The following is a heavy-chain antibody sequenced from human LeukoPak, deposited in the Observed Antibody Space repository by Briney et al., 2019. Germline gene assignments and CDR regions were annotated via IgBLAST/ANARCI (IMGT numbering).Heavy chain of an antibody. CDR2: IYYSGST. J-gene: IGHJ6*03. Sequence: SETLSLTCTVSGGSISSSSYYWGWIRQPPGKGLEWIGSIYYSGSTYYNPSLKSRVTISVDTSKNQFSLKLSSVTAADTAVYYCARESPGTAMVKYHYYYMDVWGKGTTVTVSS. D-gene: IGHD5-18*01. V-gene: IGHV4-39*07. CDR1: GGSISSSSYY. CDR3: ARESPGTAMVKYHYYYMDV.